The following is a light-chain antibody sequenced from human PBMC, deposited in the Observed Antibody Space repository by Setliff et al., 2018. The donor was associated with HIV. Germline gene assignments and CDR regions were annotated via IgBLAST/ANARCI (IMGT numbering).Light chain of an antibody. CDR3: SSYVGSNNYV. J-gene: IGLJ1*01. CDR1: SSDVGGYNY. V-gene: IGLV2-8*01. Sequence: QSALTQPPSASGSPGQSVIISCTGTSSDVGGYNYVSWYQQHPGKAPRLMIYEVSKRPSGVPDRFSGSKSGNTASLTVSGLQAEDEADYYCSSYVGSNNYVFGTGTKVTVL. CDR2: EVS.